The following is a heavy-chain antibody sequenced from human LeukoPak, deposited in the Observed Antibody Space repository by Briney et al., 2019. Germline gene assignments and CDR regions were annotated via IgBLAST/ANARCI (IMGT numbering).Heavy chain of an antibody. CDR2: IYYSGST. Sequence: SETLSLTCTASGGSISSYYWSWIRQPPGEGLEWIGYIYYSGSTNYNPSLKSRVTISVDTSKNQFSLKMSSVTAADTAVYFCARGGPPGYYYDYYMDVWGKGTTVTISS. CDR1: GGSISSYY. J-gene: IGHJ6*03. V-gene: IGHV4-59*01. CDR3: ARGGPPGYYYDYYMDV.